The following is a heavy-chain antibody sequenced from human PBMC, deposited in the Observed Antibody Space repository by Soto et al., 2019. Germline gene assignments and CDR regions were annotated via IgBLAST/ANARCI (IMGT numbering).Heavy chain of an antibody. J-gene: IGHJ6*02. Sequence: QMQLIQSGAEVKKSGSSVKVTCKASGGTFSSDSISWVRQAPGEGLEWMGGVIPLFGTANYAQKFEGRVNITADESTSTAYMELSSLRSDDTAVYYCARVHMIVVVGERYHYKGLDVWGQGTAVTVSS. CDR1: GGTFSSDS. CDR3: ARVHMIVVVGERYHYKGLDV. CDR2: VIPLFGTA. D-gene: IGHD3-22*01. V-gene: IGHV1-69*01.